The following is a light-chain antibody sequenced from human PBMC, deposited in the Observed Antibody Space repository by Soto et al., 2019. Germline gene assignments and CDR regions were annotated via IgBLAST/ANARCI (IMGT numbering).Light chain of an antibody. Sequence: QSVLGVPASGSGSPEHSVAISCTGTSSDVGSYNSVSWYQQHPGKAPKLMIYEGSKRPSGVSDRFSGSKSGNTASLTISGLQAEDEADYYCCSYAGNPYVFGTGTKVTVL. V-gene: IGLV2-23*01. J-gene: IGLJ1*01. CDR3: CSYAGNPYV. CDR2: EGS. CDR1: SSDVGSYNS.